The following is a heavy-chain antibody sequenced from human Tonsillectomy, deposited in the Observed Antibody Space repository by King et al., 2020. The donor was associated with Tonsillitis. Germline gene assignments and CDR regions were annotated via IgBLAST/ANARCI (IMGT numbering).Heavy chain of an antibody. J-gene: IGHJ3*02. CDR3: AREGDAFDI. Sequence: QLVQSGAEVKKPGASVKVSCKASGYSFTGYYMHWGRQAPGQGLEWRGWINPNSGVTDYAQQFQGRVTMTRDTSISTAYMELTRLRSDDTAVYYCAREGDAFDIWGQGTRVTVSS. CDR1: GYSFTGYY. CDR2: INPNSGVT. V-gene: IGHV1-2*02.